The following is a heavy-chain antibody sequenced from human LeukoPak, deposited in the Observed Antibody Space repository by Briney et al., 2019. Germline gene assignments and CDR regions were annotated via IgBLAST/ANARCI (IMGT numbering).Heavy chain of an antibody. D-gene: IGHD3-10*01. Sequence: GGSLRLSCAASGFTVSSNYMSWVRQAPGKGLEWVSVIYSAGNTYYTDSVKGRFTISRDNSKNTLYLQMNSLRAEDTAVYYCARDASGFHYFDYWGQGTLVPVSS. CDR2: IYSAGNT. CDR3: ARDASGFHYFDY. J-gene: IGHJ4*02. CDR1: GFTVSSNY. V-gene: IGHV3-53*01.